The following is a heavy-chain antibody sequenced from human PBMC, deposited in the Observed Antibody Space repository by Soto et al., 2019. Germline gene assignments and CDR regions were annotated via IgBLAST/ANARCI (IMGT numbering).Heavy chain of an antibody. CDR2: ISSSSSYI. CDR1: GFTFSSYS. Sequence: EVQLVESVGGLVKPGGSLRLSCAASGFTFSSYSMNWVRQAPGKGLEWVSSISSSSSYIYYADSVKGRFTISRDNAKNSLYLQMNSLRAEDTAVYYCAKGGRAYYYYYGMDVWGQGTTVTVSS. CDR3: AKGGRAYYYYYGMDV. V-gene: IGHV3-21*01. J-gene: IGHJ6*02. D-gene: IGHD3-10*01.